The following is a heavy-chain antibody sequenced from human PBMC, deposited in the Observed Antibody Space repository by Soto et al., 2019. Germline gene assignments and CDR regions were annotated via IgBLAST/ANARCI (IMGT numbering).Heavy chain of an antibody. CDR2: IKQGGSEK. V-gene: IGHV3-7*03. D-gene: IGHD3-16*01. CDR1: GFTFSSYW. Sequence: PGGSLRLSCAASGFTFSSYWMRGVLQAPGKGLEWVANIKQGGSEKYYVDSVKGRVTISSDNAKNSLYLQMNSLRAEDTAAYYCARSDYVWGRHDYYYYYRMDVWGQGTTVTVSS. CDR3: ARSDYVWGRHDYYYYYRMDV. J-gene: IGHJ6*02.